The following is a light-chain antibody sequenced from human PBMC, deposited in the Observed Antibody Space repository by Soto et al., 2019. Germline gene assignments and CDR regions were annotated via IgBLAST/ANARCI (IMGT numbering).Light chain of an antibody. J-gene: IGKJ1*01. CDR1: QSVSNN. CDR2: DAS. CDR3: RQYNNAPPWT. Sequence: ILMTQSPATLSVSPGERATLSCRASQSVSNNLAWYQQKPGQAPRLLIYDASTRATGVPARFSGSGSGTEFTLTISGLQSEDFAVYYCRQYNNAPPWTCGQGTKLEIK. V-gene: IGKV3-15*01.